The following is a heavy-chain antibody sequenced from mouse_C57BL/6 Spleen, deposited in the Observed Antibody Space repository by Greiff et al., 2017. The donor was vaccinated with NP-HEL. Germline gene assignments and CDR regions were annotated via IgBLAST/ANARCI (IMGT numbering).Heavy chain of an antibody. CDR1: GFNIKDDY. D-gene: IGHD1-1*01. J-gene: IGHJ3*01. Sequence: EVQLQQSGAELVRPGASVKLSCTASGFNIKDDYMHWVKQRPEQGLEWIGWIDPENGDTEYASKFQGKATITADTSSNTAYLQLSSLTSEDTAVYYCTTHTNYYGSSWFAYWGQRTLVTVSA. CDR2: IDPENGDT. V-gene: IGHV14-4*01. CDR3: TTHTNYYGSSWFAY.